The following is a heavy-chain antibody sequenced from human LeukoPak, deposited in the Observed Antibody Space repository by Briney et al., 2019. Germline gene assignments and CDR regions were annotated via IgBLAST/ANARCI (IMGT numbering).Heavy chain of an antibody. CDR3: ARGSITVVPAFDI. D-gene: IGHD3-3*01. V-gene: IGHV4-59*12. CDR2: IYDSGTS. Sequence: PSETLSLTCTLSGGSISTYYWSWIRQPPGKGLEWIGYIYDSGTSSYNPSLKSRGTISVDTSKNQFSLKLSSVTAADTAVYYCARGSITVVPAFDIWGQGTMVTVSS. CDR1: GGSISTYY. J-gene: IGHJ3*02.